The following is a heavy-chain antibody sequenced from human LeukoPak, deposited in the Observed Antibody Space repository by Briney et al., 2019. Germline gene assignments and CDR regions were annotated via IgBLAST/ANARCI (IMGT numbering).Heavy chain of an antibody. CDR2: IYYSGST. CDR3: AREGYGDYTIDY. J-gene: IGHJ4*02. D-gene: IGHD4-17*01. CDR1: GGSISSYY. V-gene: IGHV4-59*01. Sequence: SETLSLTCTVSGGSISSYYWNWIRQPPGKGLEWIGYIYYSGSTNYNPSLKSRVTISVDTSKNQFSLKLNSVTAADTAVYYCAREGYGDYTIDYWGQGTLVTVSS.